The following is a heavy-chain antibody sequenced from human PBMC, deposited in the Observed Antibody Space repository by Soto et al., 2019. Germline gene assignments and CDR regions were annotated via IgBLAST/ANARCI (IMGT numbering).Heavy chain of an antibody. CDR3: ARGSAYYDFWSGYSHFDY. CDR1: GGSISSYY. V-gene: IGHV4-59*01. D-gene: IGHD3-3*01. J-gene: IGHJ4*02. CDR2: IYYSGST. Sequence: QVQLQESGPGLVKPSETLSLTCTVSGGSISSYYWSWIRQPPGKGLEWIGYIYYSGSTNYNPSLKSRVTISVDTSKNQFSLKLSSVTAADTAVYYCARGSAYYDFWSGYSHFDYWGQGTLVTVSS.